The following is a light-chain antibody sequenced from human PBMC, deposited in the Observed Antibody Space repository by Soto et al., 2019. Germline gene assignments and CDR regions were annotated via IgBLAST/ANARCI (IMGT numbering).Light chain of an antibody. V-gene: IGLV2-14*01. Sequence: QSALTQPASVSGSPGQSITISCTGTSSDVGGYNYVSWYQQHPGKAPKLIIYEVSYRPSGVSNRFSGSKSGNTASLTISGLQAEDEADYYCSSYTGDSIGTTLRVFGGGTKVTVL. CDR2: EVS. CDR3: SSYTGDSIGTTLRV. J-gene: IGLJ3*02. CDR1: SSDVGGYNY.